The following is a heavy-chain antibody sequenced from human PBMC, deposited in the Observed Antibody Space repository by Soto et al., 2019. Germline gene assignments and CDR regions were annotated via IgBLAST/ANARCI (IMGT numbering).Heavy chain of an antibody. CDR1: GFTFSIYA. D-gene: IGHD4-17*01. CDR2: IRGSGDSS. CDR3: AKDRWTDCGDYAYFDS. J-gene: IGHJ4*02. V-gene: IGHV3-23*01. Sequence: EVQLLESGGGLVQPGGSLRLSCAASGFTFSIYAMSWVRQAPGKGLEWVSAIRGSGDSSHNADSVKGRFTITRDNSKNTLYLQVNSLRGEDTAVYYCAKDRWTDCGDYAYFDSWGQGTLVTVSS.